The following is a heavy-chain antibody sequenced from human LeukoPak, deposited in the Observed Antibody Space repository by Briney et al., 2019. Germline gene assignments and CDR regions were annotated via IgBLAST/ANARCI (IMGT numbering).Heavy chain of an antibody. J-gene: IGHJ3*02. CDR2: IIPIFGTA. V-gene: IGHV1-69*13. Sequence: SVKVSCKASGGTFSSYAISWVRPAPGQGLEWMGGIIPIFGTANYAQKFQGRVTITADESTSTAYMELSSLRSEDTAVYYCARERGYCGGDCFDAFDIWGQGTMVTVSS. CDR1: GGTFSSYA. CDR3: ARERGYCGGDCFDAFDI. D-gene: IGHD2-21*02.